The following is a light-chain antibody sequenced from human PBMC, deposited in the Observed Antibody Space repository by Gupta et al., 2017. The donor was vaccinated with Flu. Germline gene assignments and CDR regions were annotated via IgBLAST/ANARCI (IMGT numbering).Light chain of an antibody. J-gene: IGKJ1*01. V-gene: IGKV1-5*03. CDR1: QSIGSR. Sequence: VGDRVTITCRASQSIGSRLTWYQQKPGKAPKLLIYKASSLESGVPSRFSGSGSGTEFTLTISSLQPDDFATYYCQQYDTYWTFGQGTRVEIK. CDR3: QQYDTYWT. CDR2: KAS.